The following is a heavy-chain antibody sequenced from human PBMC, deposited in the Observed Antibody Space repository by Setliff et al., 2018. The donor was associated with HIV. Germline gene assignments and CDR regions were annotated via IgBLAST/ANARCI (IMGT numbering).Heavy chain of an antibody. D-gene: IGHD5-18*01. V-gene: IGHV3-7*04. CDR3: ARDDSNGNTDAFDI. CDR2: IKQDGSKA. Sequence: GSLRLSCAASGFTFSSYWMSWVRQAPGKGLEWVADIKQDGSKAYYMDSAKGRFTISRDNPKNSLYLQMTSLRAEDTAVYYCARDDSNGNTDAFDIWGQGTTVTVSS. CDR1: GFTFSSYW. J-gene: IGHJ3*02.